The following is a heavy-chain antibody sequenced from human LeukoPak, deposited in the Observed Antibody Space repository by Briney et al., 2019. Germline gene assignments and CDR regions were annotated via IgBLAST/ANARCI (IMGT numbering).Heavy chain of an antibody. Sequence: GGSLRLSFAASGFSFSSYVMSWVRQAPGKGLEWVSGITGSGGSTYYADSVKGRFTISRDNSKNMVFLQMNSLRADDTAVYYCAKDFLTRYGSGSFFDYWGQGTLVTVSS. D-gene: IGHD3-10*01. CDR3: AKDFLTRYGSGSFFDY. J-gene: IGHJ4*02. CDR2: ITGSGGST. CDR1: GFSFSSYV. V-gene: IGHV3-23*01.